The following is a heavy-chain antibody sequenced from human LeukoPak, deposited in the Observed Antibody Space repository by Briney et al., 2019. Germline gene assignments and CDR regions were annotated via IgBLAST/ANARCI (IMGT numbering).Heavy chain of an antibody. V-gene: IGHV3-64D*09. J-gene: IGHJ4*02. Sequence: GGSLRLSCSASGFTFSNHAMHWVRQAPGKGLQYVSAINSNGQRTGRTYYADSVKGRFTISRDNSKNTLYLQMSSLRVEDTAIYYCVKGYTSTYYSAYFDYWGQGTQVTVSS. D-gene: IGHD1-26*01. CDR2: INSNGQRTGRT. CDR3: VKGYTSTYYSAYFDY. CDR1: GFTFSNHA.